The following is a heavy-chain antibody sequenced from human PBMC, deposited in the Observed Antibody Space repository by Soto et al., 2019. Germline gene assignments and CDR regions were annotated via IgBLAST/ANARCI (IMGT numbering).Heavy chain of an antibody. D-gene: IGHD6-19*01. CDR1: GFTLNHYG. CDR2: MSIDGRNQ. J-gene: IGHJ5*02. CDR3: AKEQFNTGWTQPGS. Sequence: GGSLRLSCAASGFTLNHYGMHWVRQAPGKGREWVGVMSIDGRNQHYGDSVRGRFTISRDTSKNALYLQMDSLRPEATAVYYCAKEQFNTGWTQPGSWGQGTLVTVSS. V-gene: IGHV3-30*18.